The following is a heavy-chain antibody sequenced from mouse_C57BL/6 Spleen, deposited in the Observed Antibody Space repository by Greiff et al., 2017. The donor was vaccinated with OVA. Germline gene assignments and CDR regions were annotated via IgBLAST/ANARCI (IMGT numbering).Heavy chain of an antibody. V-gene: IGHV1-55*01. CDR1: GYTFTSYW. J-gene: IGHJ1*03. CDR3: ARHSSSYRLYFDV. CDR2: IYPGSGST. D-gene: IGHD1-1*01. Sequence: QVQLQQPGAELVKPGASVKMSCKASGYTFTSYWITWVKQRPGQGLEWIGDIYPGSGSTNYNEKFKSKATLTVDTSSSTAYMQLSSLTSEDSAVYYCARHSSSYRLYFDVWGTGTTGTVSA.